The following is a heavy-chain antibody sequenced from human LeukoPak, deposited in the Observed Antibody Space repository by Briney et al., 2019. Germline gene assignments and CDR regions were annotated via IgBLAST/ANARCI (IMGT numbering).Heavy chain of an antibody. D-gene: IGHD6-13*01. V-gene: IGHV3-21*01. Sequence: PGGSLRLSCAASGFTFSSYSMNWVRQAPGRGLEWVSSISSSSSYIYYADSVKGRFTTSRDNAKNSLYLQMNSLRAEDTAVYYCARAAAGPFDYWGQGTLVTVSS. CDR2: ISSSSSYI. CDR1: GFTFSSYS. CDR3: ARAAAGPFDY. J-gene: IGHJ4*02.